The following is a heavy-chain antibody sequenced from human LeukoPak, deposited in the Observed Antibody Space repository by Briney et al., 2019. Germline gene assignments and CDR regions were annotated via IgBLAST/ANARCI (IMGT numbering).Heavy chain of an antibody. CDR3: VRDWGYDSSGYWQKYFDT. V-gene: IGHV3-74*01. CDR2: INHDGSST. Sequence: QPGGSLRLSCAASGFTFSSYSMNWVRQAPGKGLVWVSRINHDGSSTNYADSVKGRFTISRDNAKNTVYLQMNSLRAEDTAVYYCVRDWGYDSSGYWQKYFDTWGQGTLVTVSS. CDR1: GFTFSSYS. D-gene: IGHD3-22*01. J-gene: IGHJ4*02.